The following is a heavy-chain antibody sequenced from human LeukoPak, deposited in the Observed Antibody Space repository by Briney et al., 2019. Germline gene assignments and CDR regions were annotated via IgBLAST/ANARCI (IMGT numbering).Heavy chain of an antibody. CDR3: ARQPYYSDTSGHFDY. D-gene: IGHD3-22*01. J-gene: IGHJ4*02. Sequence: SETLSLTCTVSGGSTSSSGYYWVWIRQPSGKGLEWIATIYSSGNTYYNPSLKSRVTMSVDTSKNQFSLKLSPVTAADTAVYYCARQPYYSDTSGHFDYWGQGTLVTVSS. CDR1: GGSTSSSGYY. CDR2: IYSSGNT. V-gene: IGHV4-39*01.